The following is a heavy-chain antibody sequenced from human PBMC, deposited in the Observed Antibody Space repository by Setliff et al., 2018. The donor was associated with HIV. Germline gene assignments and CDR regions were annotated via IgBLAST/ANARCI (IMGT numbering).Heavy chain of an antibody. Sequence: PSETLSLTCTVSGGSINSYYWSWIRQPPGKGLEWIGYIYYSGSTNYNPSLKSRVTISVDTSKNQFSLRLISVTAADTAVYYCARGTKSVWGRWFDPWGQGALVTVSS. CDR1: GGSINSYY. D-gene: IGHD3-16*01. CDR2: IYYSGST. J-gene: IGHJ5*02. V-gene: IGHV4-59*12. CDR3: ARGTKSVWGRWFDP.